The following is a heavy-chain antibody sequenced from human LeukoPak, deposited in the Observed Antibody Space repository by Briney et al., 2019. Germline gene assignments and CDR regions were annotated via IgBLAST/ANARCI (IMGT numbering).Heavy chain of an antibody. CDR1: GGSISSSNW. J-gene: IGHJ4*02. V-gene: IGHV4-4*02. D-gene: IGHD2-2*01. CDR3: ARHPPDIVVVPAATPTLHFDY. Sequence: SGTLSLTCAVSGGSISSSNWWSWVRQPPGKGLEWIGEIYHSGSTYYNPSLKSRVTISVDTSKNQFSLKLSSVTAADTAVYYCARHPPDIVVVPAATPTLHFDYWGQGTLVTVSS. CDR2: IYHSGST.